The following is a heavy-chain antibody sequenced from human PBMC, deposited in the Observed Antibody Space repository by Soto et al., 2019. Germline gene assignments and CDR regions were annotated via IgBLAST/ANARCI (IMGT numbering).Heavy chain of an antibody. Sequence: SETLSLTCTVSGGSISSGGYYWSWIRQHPGKGLEWIAYIYYSGSTYYNPSPKSRVTISVDTSKDQFSLKLSSVTAADTAVYYCASGKTGTTLSYYYYYGMDVWGQGTTVTVSS. V-gene: IGHV4-31*03. J-gene: IGHJ6*02. CDR2: IYYSGST. CDR1: GGSISSGGYY. CDR3: ASGKTGTTLSYYYYYGMDV. D-gene: IGHD1-1*01.